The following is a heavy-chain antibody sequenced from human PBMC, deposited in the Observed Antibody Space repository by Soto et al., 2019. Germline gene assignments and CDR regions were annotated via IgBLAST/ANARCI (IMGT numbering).Heavy chain of an antibody. CDR3: VRRIVATETFDY. V-gene: IGHV4-59*08. CDR2: IHYNGNT. Sequence: NPSETLSLTCTVSGDSISSYSWSWIRQPPGKGLEWIGIIHYNGNTKYSPSLNSRVTISVDTSKNHFSLTVTSVTAADTAVYYCVRRIVATETFDYWGQGTLVTVSS. J-gene: IGHJ4*02. CDR1: GDSISSYS. D-gene: IGHD5-12*01.